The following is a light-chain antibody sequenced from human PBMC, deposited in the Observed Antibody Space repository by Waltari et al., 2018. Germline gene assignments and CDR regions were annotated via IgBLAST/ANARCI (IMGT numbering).Light chain of an antibody. CDR3: LQRKSWPPVT. V-gene: IGKV3-11*01. J-gene: IGKJ4*01. CDR1: QSVSFS. CDR2: DAL. Sequence: EIVLTQSPATLSLSPGDRATLSCRASQSVSFSLSWYQQTAGQAPRLVIYDALDRASGIPARFIGSGSGTDFNLTISRLEPEDFAVYFCLQRKSWPPVTFGGGTRVEIK.